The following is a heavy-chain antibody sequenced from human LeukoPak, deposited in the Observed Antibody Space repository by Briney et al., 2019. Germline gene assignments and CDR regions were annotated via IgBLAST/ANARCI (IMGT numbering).Heavy chain of an antibody. Sequence: PSETLSLTCTVSGYSISSGYYWGWIRQPPGKGLEWIGSIYHSGSTYYNPSLKSRVTISVDTSKNQFSLKLSSVTAADTAVYYCARERPYTYYYDSSFMSVWGQGTLVTVSS. CDR3: ARERPYTYYYDSSFMSV. D-gene: IGHD3-22*01. V-gene: IGHV4-38-2*02. CDR1: GYSISSGYY. CDR2: IYHSGST. J-gene: IGHJ4*02.